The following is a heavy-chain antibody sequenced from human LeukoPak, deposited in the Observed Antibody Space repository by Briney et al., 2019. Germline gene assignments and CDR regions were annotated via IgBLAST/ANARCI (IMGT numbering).Heavy chain of an antibody. J-gene: IGHJ4*02. CDR1: GFTFSSYE. CDR2: ISSSGSTI. D-gene: IGHD2-15*01. V-gene: IGHV3-48*03. Sequence: GGSLRLSCAASGFTFSSYEMNWVRQAPGKGLEWVSYISSSGSTIYYADSVKGRFTISRDDAKNSLYLQMNSLRAEDTAVYYCARVGCLGYCSGGSCCPFDYWGQGTLVTVSS. CDR3: ARVGCLGYCSGGSCCPFDY.